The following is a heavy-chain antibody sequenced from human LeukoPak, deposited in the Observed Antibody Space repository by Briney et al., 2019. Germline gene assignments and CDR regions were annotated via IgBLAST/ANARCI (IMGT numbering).Heavy chain of an antibody. J-gene: IGHJ4*02. CDR3: ARDLTRITMVRGVIGY. Sequence: GGSLRLSCAASGFTFSSCSMNWVRQAPGKGLEWVSSISSSSSYIYYADSVKGRFTISRDNARNSLYLQMNSLRAEDTAVYYCARDLTRITMVRGVIGYWGQGTLVTVSS. CDR2: ISSSSSYI. CDR1: GFTFSSCS. V-gene: IGHV3-21*01. D-gene: IGHD3-10*01.